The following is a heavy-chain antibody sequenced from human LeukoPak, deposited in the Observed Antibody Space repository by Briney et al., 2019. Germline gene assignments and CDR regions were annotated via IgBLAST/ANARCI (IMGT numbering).Heavy chain of an antibody. CDR1: GYTFTGYY. V-gene: IGHV1-2*02. CDR3: ARDRELERLYYYYYMDV. D-gene: IGHD1-1*01. CDR2: INPNSGGT. Sequence: ASVKVSCKASGYTFTGYYMHWVRQAPGQGLEWMGWINPNSGGTNYAQKFQGRVTMTRDTSISTAYMELSRLRSDDTAVYYCARDRELERLYYYYYMDVWGKGTTVTVSS. J-gene: IGHJ6*03.